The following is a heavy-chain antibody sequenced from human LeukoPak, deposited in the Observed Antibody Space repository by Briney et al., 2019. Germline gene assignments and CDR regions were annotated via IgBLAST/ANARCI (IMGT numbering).Heavy chain of an antibody. Sequence: PGGSLRLSCAASGFTFSSYGMHWVRQAPGKGLEWVANIKQDGSEKYYVDSVKGRFTISRDNAKNSLYLQMNSLRAEDTAVYYCASSSSSWLMYYYGMDVWGQGTTVTVSS. D-gene: IGHD6-13*01. J-gene: IGHJ6*02. CDR1: GFTFSSYG. CDR3: ASSSSSWLMYYYGMDV. V-gene: IGHV3-7*01. CDR2: IKQDGSEK.